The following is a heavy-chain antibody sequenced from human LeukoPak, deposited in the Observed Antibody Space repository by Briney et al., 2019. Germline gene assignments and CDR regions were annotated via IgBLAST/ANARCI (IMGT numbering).Heavy chain of an antibody. V-gene: IGHV4-34*01. D-gene: IGHD3-16*02. J-gene: IGHJ4*02. Sequence: SETLSLTCAVYGGSFSGYYWSWIRQPPGKGLEWIGEINHSGSTNYNPSLKSRVTISVDTSKNQFSLKLSSVTAADTAVYYCARVRLSAPFDYWAREPWSPSPQ. CDR1: GGSFSGYY. CDR2: INHSGST. CDR3: ARVRLSAPFDY.